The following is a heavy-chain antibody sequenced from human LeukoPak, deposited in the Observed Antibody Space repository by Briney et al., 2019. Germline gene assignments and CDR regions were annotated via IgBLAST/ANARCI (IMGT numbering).Heavy chain of an antibody. CDR1: GGSFSGYY. J-gene: IGHJ3*01. CDR3: ARGGYRSSWYTP. Sequence: SETLSLTCAVYGGSFSGYYWSWIRQPPGKGLEWIGEINHSGSTNYNPSLKSRVTISVDTSKNQFSLKLSSVTAADTAVYYCARGGYRSSWYTPWGQGTMVTVSS. V-gene: IGHV4-34*01. D-gene: IGHD6-13*01. CDR2: INHSGST.